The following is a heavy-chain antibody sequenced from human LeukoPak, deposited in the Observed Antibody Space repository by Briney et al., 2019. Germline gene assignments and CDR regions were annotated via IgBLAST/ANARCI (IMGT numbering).Heavy chain of an antibody. Sequence: GGSLRLSCAASGFTFSSYAMSWVRQAPGKGLEWVLAISGCGGSTYYADSVKGRFTISRDNAKNSLYLQMNSLGAEDTALYYCAREVAASSFDILGQGTMVTVSS. CDR3: AREVAASSFDI. V-gene: IGHV3-23*01. J-gene: IGHJ3*02. CDR2: ISGCGGST. CDR1: GFTFSSYA. D-gene: IGHD5-12*01.